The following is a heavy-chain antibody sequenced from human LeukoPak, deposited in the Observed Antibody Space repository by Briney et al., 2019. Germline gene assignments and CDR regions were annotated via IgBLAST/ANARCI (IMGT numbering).Heavy chain of an antibody. J-gene: IGHJ4*02. V-gene: IGHV3-20*01. Sequence: GGSLRLSCAASGFTFDDYGMSWVRQSPGKGLEWISGINWNGDNTAYADSVKGRFIISRDNAKNSLFLQMNSLRAEDMAWYHCARPRAPYSTSWPLDYWGQGTLVTVSS. CDR2: INWNGDNT. CDR3: ARPRAPYSTSWPLDY. D-gene: IGHD6-13*01. CDR1: GFTFDDYG.